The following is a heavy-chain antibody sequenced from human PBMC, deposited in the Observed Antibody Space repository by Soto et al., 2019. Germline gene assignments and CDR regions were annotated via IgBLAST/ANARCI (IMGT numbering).Heavy chain of an antibody. J-gene: IGHJ4*02. Sequence: EVQLLESGGGLVQPGGSLRLSCAASGFTFINYAMNWVRQAPGKGLEWVSAISGSGGSTYYADSVKGRFTLSRDNSKSTLYLQMNSLRADDTAVYYCAKDLEGSDYYGSGLFDYWGQGTLVTVSS. CDR2: ISGSGGST. V-gene: IGHV3-23*01. CDR3: AKDLEGSDYYGSGLFDY. D-gene: IGHD3-10*01. CDR1: GFTFINYA.